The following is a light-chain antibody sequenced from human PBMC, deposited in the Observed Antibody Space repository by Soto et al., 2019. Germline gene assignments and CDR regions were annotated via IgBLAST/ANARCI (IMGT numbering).Light chain of an antibody. CDR1: QDISNY. V-gene: IGKV1-33*01. J-gene: IGKJ2*01. Sequence: DIPMTQSPSSLSASVGDRVTITCQASQDISNYLNWYQQKPGKAPKLLIYDASNWETGVPSRFSGSGSGTDFTFTISSLQPEDIATYYCQQYDNLPYTFGQGTKLEIK. CDR2: DAS. CDR3: QQYDNLPYT.